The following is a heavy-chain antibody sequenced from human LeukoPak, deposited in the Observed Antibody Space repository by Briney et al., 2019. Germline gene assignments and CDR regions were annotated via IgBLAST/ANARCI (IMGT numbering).Heavy chain of an antibody. V-gene: IGHV3-15*01. D-gene: IGHD3-10*01. CDR1: GLTFSNAW. J-gene: IGHJ4*02. CDR3: TTKVTMVRGVITPTYDY. CDR2: IKSKTDGETR. Sequence: GGSLRLSCAASGLTFSNAWMSWVRQAPGKGLEWIGRIKSKTDGETRDYAAPVKGRFTISRDDSKNTLYLQMNSLKTEDTAVYYCTTKVTMVRGVITPTYDYWGQGTLVTVSS.